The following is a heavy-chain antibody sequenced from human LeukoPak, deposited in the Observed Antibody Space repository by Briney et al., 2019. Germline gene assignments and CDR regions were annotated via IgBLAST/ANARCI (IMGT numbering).Heavy chain of an antibody. CDR1: GFTFSDYY. D-gene: IGHD2-21*02. CDR2: ISYDGSNK. CDR3: AREFVTDTAEYYFDY. Sequence: GGSLRLSCTVSGFTFSDYYMTWVRQAPGKGLEWVAVISYDGSNKYYADSVKGRFTISRDNSKNTLYLQMNSLRAEDTAVYYCAREFVTDTAEYYFDYRGQGTLVTVSS. J-gene: IGHJ4*02. V-gene: IGHV3-30*19.